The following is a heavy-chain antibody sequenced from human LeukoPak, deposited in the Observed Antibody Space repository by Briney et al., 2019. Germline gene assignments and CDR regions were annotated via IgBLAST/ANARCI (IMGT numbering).Heavy chain of an antibody. V-gene: IGHV3-13*01. D-gene: IGHD3-3*01. J-gene: IGHJ6*02. CDR3: AKDVHDFWSGYPMDV. CDR2: IGTAGDT. CDR1: GFTFSSYD. Sequence: GGSLRLSCAASGFTFSSYDMHWVRQATGKGLEWVSAIGTAGDTYYPGSVKGRFTISRENAKNSLYLQMNSLRAEDTAVYYCAKDVHDFWSGYPMDVWGQGTTVTVSS.